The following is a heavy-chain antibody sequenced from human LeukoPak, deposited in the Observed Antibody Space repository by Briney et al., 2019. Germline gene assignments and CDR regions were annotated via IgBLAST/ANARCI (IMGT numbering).Heavy chain of an antibody. V-gene: IGHV1-3*01. D-gene: IGHD2-21*01. CDR2: INAGNGGT. CDR1: GYTFSRYV. J-gene: IGHJ4*02. CDR3: GRDDCGDTCYPGGY. Sequence: GASVKVSCKASGYTFSRYVVHWVRQAPGQRPEWMGWINAGNGGTKYSQNFQGRVTITWDRSANTADMELSSLTSEDTALYYCGRDDCGDTCYPGGYWGQGTLVAVSS.